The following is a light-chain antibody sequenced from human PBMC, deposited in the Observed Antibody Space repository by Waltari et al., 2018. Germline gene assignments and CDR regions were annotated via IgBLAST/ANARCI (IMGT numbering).Light chain of an antibody. V-gene: IGKV3-20*01. Sequence: ELVLAQSPGTLSVSPGERATLSCRASQSVSGASVAWYRQRPGQAPRLLIYDASIRAPDIPDRFSGSGSGTDFTLTISSLDSEDFAVYYCQQYAASPLTFGGGTKV. CDR3: QQYAASPLT. J-gene: IGKJ4*01. CDR2: DAS. CDR1: QSVSGAS.